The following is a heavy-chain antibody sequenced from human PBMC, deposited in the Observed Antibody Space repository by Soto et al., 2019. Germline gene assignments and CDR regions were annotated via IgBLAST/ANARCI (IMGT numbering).Heavy chain of an antibody. CDR1: GWSFIGYY. D-gene: IGHD5-12*01. CDR3: ARDYSAGEMAKIDFDY. CDR2: IKHSGIT. Sequence: KVSGTLPLTCAAYGWSFIGYYWSWFRQPPGKGLEWSGEIKHSGITNYNPSLKSRVTISVDTSKNHCTRKLSSVTAADMAVYYSARDYSAGEMAKIDFDYWGQGTLVTVSS. J-gene: IGHJ4*02. V-gene: IGHV4-34*01.